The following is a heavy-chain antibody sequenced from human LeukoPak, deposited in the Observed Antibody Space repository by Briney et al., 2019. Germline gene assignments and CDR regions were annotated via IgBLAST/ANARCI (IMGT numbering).Heavy chain of an antibody. D-gene: IGHD6-6*01. CDR1: GYTFTGYY. V-gene: IGHV1-2*02. J-gene: IGHJ6*03. CDR2: INPNSGGT. CDR3: ARALRRKSSSSGYYYYMDV. Sequence: GASVKVSCKASGYTFTGYYMHWVRQAPGQGLEWMGWINPNSGGTNYAQKFQGRVTMTRDTSISTAYMELSRLRSDDTAVYYCARALRRKSSSSGYYYYMDVWGKGTTATASS.